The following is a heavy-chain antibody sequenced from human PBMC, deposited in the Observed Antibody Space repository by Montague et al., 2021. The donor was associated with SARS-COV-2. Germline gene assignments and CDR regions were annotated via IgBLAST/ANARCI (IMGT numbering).Heavy chain of an antibody. V-gene: IGHV4-61*02. Sequence: TLSLTCTVSGGSISSGIYYWSWIRQPAGKGLEWIGRVYTSGRTNYNPSLKSRVTISADTSKNQFSLELTSVTAADTAVYYCAKDIYCASTYCYGRRNAYDLWGQGTLVTVSS. CDR1: GGSISSGIYY. J-gene: IGHJ3*01. CDR3: AKDIYCASTYCYGRRNAYDL. CDR2: VYTSGRT. D-gene: IGHD2-2*01.